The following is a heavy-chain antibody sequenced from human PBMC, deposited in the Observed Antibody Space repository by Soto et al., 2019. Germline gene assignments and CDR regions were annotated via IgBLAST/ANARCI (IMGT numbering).Heavy chain of an antibody. Sequence: HPGGSLRLSCAASGFTFSSYSMNWVRQAPGKGLEWVSYISSSSSTIYYADSVKGRFTISRDNAKNSLYLQMNSLRDEDTAVYYCARDDPNWNDLYGMDVWGQGTTVTVSS. V-gene: IGHV3-48*02. J-gene: IGHJ6*02. CDR2: ISSSSSTI. CDR3: ARDDPNWNDLYGMDV. CDR1: GFTFSSYS. D-gene: IGHD1-1*01.